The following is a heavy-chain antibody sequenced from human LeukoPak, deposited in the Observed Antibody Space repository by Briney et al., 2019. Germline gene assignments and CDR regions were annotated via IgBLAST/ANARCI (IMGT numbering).Heavy chain of an antibody. CDR3: AGTYYDFWSGYYSYFDY. Sequence: GGSLRLSCAVSGFTFSSYWMSWVRQAPGKGLGWVANIKQDGSEKYYVDSVKGRFTISRDNAKNSLYLQMNSLRAEDTAVYYCAGTYYDFWSGYYSYFDYWGQGTLVTVSS. V-gene: IGHV3-7*01. CDR2: IKQDGSEK. J-gene: IGHJ4*02. CDR1: GFTFSSYW. D-gene: IGHD3-3*01.